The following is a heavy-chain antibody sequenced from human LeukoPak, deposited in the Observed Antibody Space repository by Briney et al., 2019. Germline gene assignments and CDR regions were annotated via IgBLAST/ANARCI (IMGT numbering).Heavy chain of an antibody. V-gene: IGHV4-59*08. CDR2: IYYSGSTNYSGST. Sequence: SETLSLTCTVFGGSISSYYWSWIRQPPGKGLEWIGYIYYSGSTNYSGSTKYSPSLRSRVTISVDTSKNQFSLKLNSVTGADKAMYYCAMRTPGYHHFHYWGQGTLVTVSS. D-gene: IGHD5-12*01. CDR1: GGSISSYY. J-gene: IGHJ4*02. CDR3: AMRTPGYHHFHY.